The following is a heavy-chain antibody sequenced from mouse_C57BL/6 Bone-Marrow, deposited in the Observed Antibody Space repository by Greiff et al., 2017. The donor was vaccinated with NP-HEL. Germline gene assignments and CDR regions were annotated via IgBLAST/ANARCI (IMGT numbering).Heavy chain of an antibody. D-gene: IGHD2-12*01. Sequence: EVKVVESGEGLVKPGGSLKLSCAASGFTFSSYAMSWVRQTPEKRLEWVAYISSGGDYIYYADTVKGRFTISRDNARNTLYLQMSSLKSEDTAMYYCTSRYPVWFAYWGQGTLVTVSA. CDR2: ISSGGDYI. CDR1: GFTFSSYA. J-gene: IGHJ3*01. CDR3: TSRYPVWFAY. V-gene: IGHV5-9-1*02.